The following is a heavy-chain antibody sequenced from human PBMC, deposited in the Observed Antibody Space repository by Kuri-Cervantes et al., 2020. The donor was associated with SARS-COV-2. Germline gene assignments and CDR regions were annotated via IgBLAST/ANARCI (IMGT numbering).Heavy chain of an antibody. V-gene: IGHV3-23*01. J-gene: IGHJ5*02. CDR2: ISGSGGST. CDR1: GFTFSSYA. CDR3: ASARVGVLDL. Sequence: GESLKISCAASGFTFSSYAMSWVRQAPGKGLEWVSAISGSGGSTYYADSVKGRFTISRDNSKNTLYLQINSLRSEDTAIFYCASARVGVLDLWGQGALVTVSS. D-gene: IGHD2-21*01.